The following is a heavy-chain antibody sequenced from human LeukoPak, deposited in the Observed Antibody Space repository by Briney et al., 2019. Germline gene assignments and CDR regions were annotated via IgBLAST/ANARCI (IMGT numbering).Heavy chain of an antibody. J-gene: IGHJ5*02. CDR3: ASSKYDFWSGFFDP. V-gene: IGHV4-59*01. CDR2: IYYSGST. D-gene: IGHD3-3*01. CDR1: GGSISSYY. Sequence: SETLSLTCTVSGGSISSYYWSWIRQRPGKRLEWIGYIYYSGSTNYNPSLKSRVTISVDTSKNQFSLKLSSVTAADTAVYYCASSKYDFWSGFFDPWGQGTLVTVSS.